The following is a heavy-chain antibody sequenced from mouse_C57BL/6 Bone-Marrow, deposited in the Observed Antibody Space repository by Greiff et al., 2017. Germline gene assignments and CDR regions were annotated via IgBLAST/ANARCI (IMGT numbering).Heavy chain of an antibody. Sequence: EVKLMESGGGLVKPGGSLKLSCAASGFTFSSYAMSWVRQTPEKRLEWVATISDGGSSTYYPDNVKGRFTISRDNAKNNLYLQMSHLKSEETAMYYCARDPGLAYWGQGTTLTVSS. D-gene: IGHD3-3*01. CDR2: ISDGGSST. CDR1: GFTFSSYA. V-gene: IGHV5-4*01. CDR3: ARDPGLAY. J-gene: IGHJ2*01.